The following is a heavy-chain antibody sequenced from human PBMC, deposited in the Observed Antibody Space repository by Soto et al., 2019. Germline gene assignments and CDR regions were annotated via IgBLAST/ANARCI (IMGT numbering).Heavy chain of an antibody. CDR3: ARDLEAADVFDF. V-gene: IGHV3-21*06. J-gene: IGHJ3*01. Sequence: PGGSLRLSCAVSGFTFNNYNMNWVRQAPGKSLEWVASIGSRGSSYRYYADPVKGRFTISRDIANNSLYLQMDSLRVDDTGVYYCARDLEAADVFDFWGQGTMVTVSS. CDR2: IGSRGSSYR. CDR1: GFTFNNYN. D-gene: IGHD6-13*01.